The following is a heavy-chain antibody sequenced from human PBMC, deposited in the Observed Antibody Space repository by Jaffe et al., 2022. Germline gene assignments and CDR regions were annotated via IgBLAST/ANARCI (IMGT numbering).Heavy chain of an antibody. J-gene: IGHJ5*02. Sequence: EVQLLESGGGLVQPGGSLRLSCAASGFTFSSYAMSWVRQAPGKGLEWVSAISGSGGSTYYADSVKGRFTISRDNSKNTLYLQMNSLRAEDTAVYYCAKDVRSIFGVAGGCHWFDPWGQGTLVTVSS. CDR3: AKDVRSIFGVAGGCHWFDP. CDR1: GFTFSSYA. CDR2: ISGSGGST. D-gene: IGHD3-3*01. V-gene: IGHV3-23*01.